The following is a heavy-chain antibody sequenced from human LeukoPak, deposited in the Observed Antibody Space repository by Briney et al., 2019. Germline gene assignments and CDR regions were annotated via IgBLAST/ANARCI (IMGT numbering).Heavy chain of an antibody. CDR1: GYTFTDYT. CDR2: INGGSGNT. J-gene: IGHJ4*02. D-gene: IGHD3-22*01. V-gene: IGHV1-3*03. CDR3: ANPRYDSSGYYYVD. Sequence: ASVTVSCKASGYTFTDYTMHWLRQAPGQRLDWMGWINGGSGNTKYSPEFQGRVTITRDTSASTAYMELSSLRSEDTAVYYCANPRYDSSGYYYVDWGQGTLVTVSS.